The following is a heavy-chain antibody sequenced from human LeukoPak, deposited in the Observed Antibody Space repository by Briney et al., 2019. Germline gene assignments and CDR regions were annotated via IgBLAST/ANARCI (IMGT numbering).Heavy chain of an antibody. V-gene: IGHV4-30-4*01. CDR2: IYYSGST. Sequence: PSQTLSLTCTVSGGSISSGDYYWSWIRQPPGKGLEWIGYIYYSGSTNYNPSLKSRVTILVDTSKNQFSLKLNSVTAADTAVYYCARSGSYYYYGMDVWGQGTTVTVSS. CDR1: GGSISSGDYY. J-gene: IGHJ6*02. CDR3: ARSGSYYYYGMDV. D-gene: IGHD3-10*01.